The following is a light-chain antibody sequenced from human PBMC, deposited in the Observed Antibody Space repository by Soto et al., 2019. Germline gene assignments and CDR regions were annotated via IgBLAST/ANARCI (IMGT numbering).Light chain of an antibody. V-gene: IGKV1-27*01. J-gene: IGKJ1*01. CDR3: QKYNRAPPT. CDR1: QGVGTY. Sequence: DIQMTQSPSSVSASVGDTVTITCRASQGVGTYLAWYQQKPGKVPSLLIYAASTLQSGVPSRFSGSGSGTDFTLTISSLQPEDVGTYYCQKYNRAPPTFGPGTKVDIK. CDR2: AAS.